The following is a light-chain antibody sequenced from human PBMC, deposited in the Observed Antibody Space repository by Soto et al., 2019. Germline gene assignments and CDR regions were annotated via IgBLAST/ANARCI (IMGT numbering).Light chain of an antibody. CDR2: DVS. J-gene: IGLJ2*01. Sequence: QSALTQPASVSGSPGQSNTISCTGTSSDVGGYNYVSWYQQHPGKAPKLMIYDVSNRPSGVSNRFSGSKSGNTASLTISGLHAENEADYYCSSYTSSSAVVFGGGTQLTVL. CDR1: SSDVGGYNY. V-gene: IGLV2-14*01. CDR3: SSYTSSSAVV.